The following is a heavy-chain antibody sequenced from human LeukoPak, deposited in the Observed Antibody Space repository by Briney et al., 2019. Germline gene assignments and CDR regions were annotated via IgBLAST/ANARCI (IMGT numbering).Heavy chain of an antibody. Sequence: GGSLRLSCAAFGFTFSSYAMSWVRQAPGKGLEWVSAISGSGGSTYYADSVKGRFTISRDNSKNTLYLQMNSLRAEDTAVYYCAKDHARFGSGSHYTYYYYGMDVWGQGTTVTVSS. CDR3: AKDHARFGSGSHYTYYYYGMDV. J-gene: IGHJ6*02. CDR1: GFTFSSYA. V-gene: IGHV3-23*01. D-gene: IGHD3-10*01. CDR2: ISGSGGST.